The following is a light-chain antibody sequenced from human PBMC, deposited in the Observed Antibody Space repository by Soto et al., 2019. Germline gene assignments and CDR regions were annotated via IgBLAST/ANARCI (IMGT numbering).Light chain of an antibody. J-gene: IGKJ1*01. CDR2: AAS. V-gene: IGKV1-12*01. Sequence: DSQMTQSPSSVSASVGDRVTITCRASQNINSWLAWYQQKPGKAPKLLIYAASSLQSGVPSRFSGSGSGTDFTLTISSLQPEDFATYYCQQTNSFPWTVGQGTKVEIK. CDR3: QQTNSFPWT. CDR1: QNINSW.